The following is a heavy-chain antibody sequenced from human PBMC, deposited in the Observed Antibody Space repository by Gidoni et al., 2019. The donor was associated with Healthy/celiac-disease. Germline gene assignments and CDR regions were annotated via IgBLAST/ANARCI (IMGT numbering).Heavy chain of an antibody. V-gene: IGHV3-48*02. CDR2: ISSSSSTI. D-gene: IGHD3-10*01. Sequence: VQPGGSLRLSCAASGFTFSSYSMNWVRQAPGKGLEWVSYISSSSSTIYYADSVKRRFTISRDNAKNSLYLQMNSLRDEHTAVYYCARDAGDYGSGSYFPNWFDPWGQGTLVTVSS. J-gene: IGHJ5*02. CDR3: ARDAGDYGSGSYFPNWFDP. CDR1: GFTFSSYS.